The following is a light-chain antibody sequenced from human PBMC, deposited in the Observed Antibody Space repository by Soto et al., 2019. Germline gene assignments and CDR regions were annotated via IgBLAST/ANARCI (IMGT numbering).Light chain of an antibody. CDR2: VGTGGIVG. V-gene: IGLV9-49*01. J-gene: IGLJ2*01. Sequence: QAVVTQPPSASASPGASVTLTCTLSSGYSNYKVDWYQQRPGKGPRFVMRVGTGGIVGSKGDGIPDRFSVLGSGLNRYLTIKNIQEEDESDDDGGAYHGRGSNCVYVVFGGGTKLTVL. CDR1: SGYSNYK. CDR3: GAYHGRGSNCVYVV.